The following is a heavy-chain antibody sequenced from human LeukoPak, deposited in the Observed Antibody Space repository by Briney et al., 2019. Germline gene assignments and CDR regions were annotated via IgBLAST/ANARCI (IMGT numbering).Heavy chain of an antibody. D-gene: IGHD3-22*01. CDR3: ARDRYYDSSGYYFDY. J-gene: IGHJ4*02. V-gene: IGHV1-2*02. Sequence: ASVKVSCKASGYTFTGYYMHWVRQAPGQGLEWMGWINPNSGGTNYAQKFQGRVTMTRDTSISTAYMELSRLRSDDTAVYYCARDRYYDSSGYYFDYWGLGTLVTVSS. CDR2: INPNSGGT. CDR1: GYTFTGYY.